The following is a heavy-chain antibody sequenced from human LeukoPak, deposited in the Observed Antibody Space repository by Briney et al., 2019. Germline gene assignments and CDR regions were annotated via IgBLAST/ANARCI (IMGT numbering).Heavy chain of an antibody. CDR2: ISGSADTT. J-gene: IGHJ4*02. Sequence: GRSLRLSCAASGFTFDDYAMHWVRQAPGKGLEWVSGISGSADTTWSADSVRGRFSISRDNSKNTLFLQMNSLRADDTAVYYCAKDTPRPPTYWGQGTLVTVSS. CDR1: GFTFDDYA. CDR3: AKDTPRPPTY. V-gene: IGHV3-9*01.